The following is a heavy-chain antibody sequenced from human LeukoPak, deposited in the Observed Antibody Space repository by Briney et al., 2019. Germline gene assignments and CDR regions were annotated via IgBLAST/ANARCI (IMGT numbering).Heavy chain of an antibody. J-gene: IGHJ4*02. V-gene: IGHV4-4*07. CDR3: ARDPQLGPFDY. CDR2: IYTSGRT. D-gene: IGHD6-6*01. CDR1: GGSISSYY. Sequence: NPSETLSLTCTASGGSISSYYWSWIRQPAGKGLEWIGRIYTSGRTNYSPSLKSRVTMSVDTSKKQFSLKLSSVTAADTAVYYCARDPQLGPFDYWGQGTLVTVSS.